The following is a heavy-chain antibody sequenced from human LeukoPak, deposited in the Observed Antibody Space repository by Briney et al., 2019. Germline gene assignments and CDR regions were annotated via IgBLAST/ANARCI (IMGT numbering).Heavy chain of an antibody. D-gene: IGHD2-21*01. CDR2: TSSSDAGT. J-gene: IGHJ4*02. CDR1: GFTLSTYA. CDR3: AKAPVTSCRGAYCYPFDS. V-gene: IGHV3-23*01. Sequence: GGSLRLSCAAPGFTLSTYAMSWVRQTPGKGLEWVAATSSSDAGTYHADSVRGRFTISRDNSKNTLYLQMNSLRAEDAAVYFCAKAPVTSCRGAYCYPFDSWGQGTLVTVSS.